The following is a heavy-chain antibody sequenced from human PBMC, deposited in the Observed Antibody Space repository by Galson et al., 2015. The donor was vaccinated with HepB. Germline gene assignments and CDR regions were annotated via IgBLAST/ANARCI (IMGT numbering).Heavy chain of an antibody. Sequence: SVKVSCKASGGTFNSYTISWVRQAPGQGLEWMGRIIPILGIANYAQKFQGRVTITADKSTSTAYMELSSLRSEDTAVYYCARVPGAAAPGDYWGQGTLVTVSS. CDR1: GGTFNSYT. D-gene: IGHD3-10*01. CDR2: IIPILGIA. J-gene: IGHJ4*02. V-gene: IGHV1-69*02. CDR3: ARVPGAAAPGDY.